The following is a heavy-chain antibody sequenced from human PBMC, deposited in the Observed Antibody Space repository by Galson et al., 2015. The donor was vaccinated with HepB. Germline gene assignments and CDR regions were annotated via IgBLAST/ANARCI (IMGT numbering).Heavy chain of an antibody. CDR2: IIPIFGTA. Sequence: WVRQATGQGLEWMGGIIPIFGTANYAQKFQGRVTITADESTSTAYMELSSLRSEDTAVYYCARGYCTNGVCYSDYYYYYMDVWGKGTTVTVSS. V-gene: IGHV1-69*01. CDR3: ARGYCTNGVCYSDYYYYYMDV. D-gene: IGHD2-8*01. J-gene: IGHJ6*03.